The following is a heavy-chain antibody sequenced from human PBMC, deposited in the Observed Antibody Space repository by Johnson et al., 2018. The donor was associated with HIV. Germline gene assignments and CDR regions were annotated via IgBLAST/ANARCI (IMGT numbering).Heavy chain of an antibody. J-gene: IGHJ3*02. CDR2: ISWNRGSI. Sequence: VQLVESGGVVVQPGGSLRLSCAASGFTFDDYAMHWVRQAPGKGLEWVSGISWNRGSIGYADSVKGRFTISRDNAKNSLYLQMNSLRAEDTALYYCAKAYHSVNDAFDIWGQGTMVTVSS. CDR1: GFTFDDYA. CDR3: AKAYHSVNDAFDI. V-gene: IGHV3-9*01.